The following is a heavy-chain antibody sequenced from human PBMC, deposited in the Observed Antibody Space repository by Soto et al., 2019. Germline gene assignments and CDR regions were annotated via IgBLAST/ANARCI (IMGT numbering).Heavy chain of an antibody. CDR3: SFQESTTVTTFEY. Sequence: PLGSLRLSCAASGFSFSNVWMSWVRQAPGKGLEWVGRIKSKTDGGTTDYAAPVKGRFTISRDDSKNTLYLQMNSLKTEDTAVYYCSFQESTTVTTFEYWGQGTLVTVSS. CDR1: GFSFSNVW. V-gene: IGHV3-15*01. J-gene: IGHJ4*02. CDR2: IKSKTDGGTT. D-gene: IGHD4-17*01.